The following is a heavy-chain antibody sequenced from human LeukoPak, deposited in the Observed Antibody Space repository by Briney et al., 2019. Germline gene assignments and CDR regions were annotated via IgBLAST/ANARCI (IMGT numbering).Heavy chain of an antibody. D-gene: IGHD5-24*01. CDR1: GGSFSSYY. V-gene: IGHV4-59*01. CDR2: IYYSGST. CDR3: ARSRDGYNLDIDY. J-gene: IGHJ4*02. Sequence: SETLSLTCAVYGGSFSSYYWSWIRQPPGKGLEWIGYIYYSGSTNYNPSLKSRVTISVDTSKNQFSLKLSSVTAADTAVYYCARSRDGYNLDIDYWGQGTLVTVSS.